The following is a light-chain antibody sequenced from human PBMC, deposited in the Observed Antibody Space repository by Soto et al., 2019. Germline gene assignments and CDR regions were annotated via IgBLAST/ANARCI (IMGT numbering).Light chain of an antibody. CDR2: AAS. CDR3: QQLNSYPLT. J-gene: IGKJ4*01. Sequence: DIQLTQSPSFLSASVGDRVTITCRASQGLSSYLAWYQQKPGKAPKLLIYAASTLQSGVPSRFSGSGSGTEFTLKISSLQTEDFATYYCQQLNSYPLTFGGGTKVEIK. CDR1: QGLSSY. V-gene: IGKV1-9*01.